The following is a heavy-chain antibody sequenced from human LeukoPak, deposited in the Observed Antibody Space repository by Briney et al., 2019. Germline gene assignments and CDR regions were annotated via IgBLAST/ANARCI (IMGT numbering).Heavy chain of an antibody. Sequence: PGGSPRPSCAASGFSFSSFSMNWVRQAPGKGLEWVSYISGGSSFTYYVDSVKGRFTISRDNAKNSLYLQMNSLRAEDTAVYYCARDLGYSSGPNYWGQGTRVTVSP. J-gene: IGHJ4*02. V-gene: IGHV3-21*01. CDR1: GFSFSSFS. CDR3: ARDLGYSSGPNY. CDR2: ISGGSSFT. D-gene: IGHD6-19*01.